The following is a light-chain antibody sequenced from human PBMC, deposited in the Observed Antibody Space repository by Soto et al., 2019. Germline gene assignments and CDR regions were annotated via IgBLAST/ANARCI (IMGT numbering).Light chain of an antibody. CDR2: DVS. V-gene: IGKV1-5*01. J-gene: IGKJ1*01. Sequence: DIQMTQSPSTLSASVGDRVTITCRASQSINNWLAWYQQKPGKAPNLLIYDVSSLGSGVPSRFSGSGSGTEFTLTISSLQPDDFATYYCQQFNTSPWTFGQGTKVDI. CDR1: QSINNW. CDR3: QQFNTSPWT.